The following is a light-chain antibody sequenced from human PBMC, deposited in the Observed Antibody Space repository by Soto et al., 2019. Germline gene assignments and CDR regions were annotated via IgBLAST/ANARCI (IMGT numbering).Light chain of an antibody. Sequence: QSVLTQPPSVSAAPGQKVTISCSGSSSNIGNNYVSWYQQFPGTAPKLLIYDNDKRPSGIPDRFSGSKSGTSATLGITGLQTGDEADYYCGTWDNNLSAVVFGGGTKLTVL. CDR3: GTWDNNLSAVV. CDR1: SSNIGNNY. V-gene: IGLV1-51*01. CDR2: DND. J-gene: IGLJ2*01.